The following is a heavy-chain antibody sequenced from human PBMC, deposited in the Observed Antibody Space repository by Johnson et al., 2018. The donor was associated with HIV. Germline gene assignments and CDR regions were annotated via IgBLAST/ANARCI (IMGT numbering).Heavy chain of an antibody. CDR2: ISGSGGST. Sequence: VQLVESGGVWVQPGGSLRLSCAASGFTFSSYAMSWVRQAPGKGLEWVSAISGSGGSTYYADSVKGRFTISRDKSKNTLYLQMHSMRAEDTAVYYGAQGGYIYGNAVDSWGQGTMVTVSS. V-gene: IGHV3-23*04. J-gene: IGHJ3*02. CDR1: GFTFSSYA. D-gene: IGHD5-18*01. CDR3: AQGGYIYGNAVDS.